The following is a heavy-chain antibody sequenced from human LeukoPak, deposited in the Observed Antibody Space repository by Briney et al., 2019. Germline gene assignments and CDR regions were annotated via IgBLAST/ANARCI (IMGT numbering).Heavy chain of an antibody. V-gene: IGHV3-15*01. J-gene: IGHJ4*02. CDR1: GFTFSNAW. CDR2: IKSKTDGGTT. Sequence: GGSLRLSCAASGFTFSNAWMSWVRQAPGKGLEWVGRIKSKTDGGTTDYAAPVKGRFTISRDDSKNTLYLQMNSLKTEDTAVYYCTTSRVSWATFDYWGQGTLVTVSS. CDR3: TTSRVSWATFDY.